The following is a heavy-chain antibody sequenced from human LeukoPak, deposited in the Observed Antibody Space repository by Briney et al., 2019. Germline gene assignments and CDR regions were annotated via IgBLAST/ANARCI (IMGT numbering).Heavy chain of an antibody. Sequence: GGSLRLSCAASGFTFDDYAMHWVRQAPGKGLEWVSGISWNSGSIGYADSVKGRFTISRDNAKNSLFLQMNSLRAEDTAMYYCAKGTKPVMTIPDYWGQGILVTVSS. CDR2: ISWNSGSI. CDR3: AKGTKPVMTIPDY. J-gene: IGHJ4*02. CDR1: GFTFDDYA. V-gene: IGHV3-9*01. D-gene: IGHD1/OR15-1a*01.